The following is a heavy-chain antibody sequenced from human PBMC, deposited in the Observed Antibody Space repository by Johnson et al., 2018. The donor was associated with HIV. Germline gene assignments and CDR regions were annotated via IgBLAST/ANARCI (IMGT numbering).Heavy chain of an antibody. D-gene: IGHD4-17*01. V-gene: IGHV3-33*01. Sequence: QEQLVESGGGLVQPGGSLRLSCAASEFTFSSYGMHWVRQAPGKGLQWVAVIWYDGNNKYYADSVKGRFTISRDNSKNTLYLQMNSLKTEDTAVYYCSTGSSALTTWGSSGAFDIWGQGTMVTVSS. CDR3: STGSSALTTWGSSGAFDI. CDR1: EFTFSSYG. J-gene: IGHJ3*02. CDR2: IWYDGNNK.